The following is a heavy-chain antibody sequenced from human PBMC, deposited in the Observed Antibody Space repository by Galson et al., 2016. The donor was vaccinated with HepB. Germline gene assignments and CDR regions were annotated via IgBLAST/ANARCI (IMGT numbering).Heavy chain of an antibody. D-gene: IGHD3-22*01. V-gene: IGHV3-30*04. CDR1: GFRFSGYA. CDR2: ISYDGGKK. Sequence: SLRLSCAASGFRFSGYAMHWVRQAPGKGLEWVAVISYDGGKKYYADSVKGRFTISRDSSQSTLYLQMSSLRAEDTAVYYCARDGDVPSDYYDSSGRGYFDYWGQGTLVSVSS. J-gene: IGHJ4*02. CDR3: ARDGDVPSDYYDSSGRGYFDY.